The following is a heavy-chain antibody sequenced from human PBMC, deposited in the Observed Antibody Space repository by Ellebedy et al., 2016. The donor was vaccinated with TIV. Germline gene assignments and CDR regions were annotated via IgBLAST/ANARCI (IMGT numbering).Heavy chain of an antibody. J-gene: IGHJ6*02. CDR1: GYSFTTYW. Sequence: GESLKISCKGSGYSFTTYWISWVRQMHGKGLEWMGKIDPSNSYTNYSPSFQGHVTISVDRSISTAYLQWSSLNASDTAMYYCARHSLQSYNDYGLDVWGQGTTVTVSS. V-gene: IGHV5-10-1*01. D-gene: IGHD3-10*01. CDR2: IDPSNSYT. CDR3: ARHSLQSYNDYGLDV.